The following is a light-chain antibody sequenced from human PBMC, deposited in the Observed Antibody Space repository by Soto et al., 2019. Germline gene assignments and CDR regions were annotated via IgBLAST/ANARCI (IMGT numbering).Light chain of an antibody. CDR1: QSVSSY. V-gene: IGKV3-11*01. J-gene: IGKJ4*01. Sequence: EIVLTQSPATPSLSPGERATLSCRASQSVSSYLAWYQQKPGQAPRLLIYDASNRATGIPARFSGSGSGTDFTLTISSLEPEDFALYYCQQRSNWPLTFGGGTKVDIK. CDR2: DAS. CDR3: QQRSNWPLT.